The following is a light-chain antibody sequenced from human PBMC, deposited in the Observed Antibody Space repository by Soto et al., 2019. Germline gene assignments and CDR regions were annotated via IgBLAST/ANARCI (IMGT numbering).Light chain of an antibody. Sequence: IQMTQSPSSLSASLGDRVTITCRASQSISSYLNWYQQKPGKAPKLLIYAASSFQSGVPSRFTGSGSGTDFTLTISSLQHEDFANYYCQQSYSTLTWTFGQGTKVDIK. V-gene: IGKV1-39*01. CDR3: QQSYSTLTWT. CDR2: AAS. CDR1: QSISSY. J-gene: IGKJ1*01.